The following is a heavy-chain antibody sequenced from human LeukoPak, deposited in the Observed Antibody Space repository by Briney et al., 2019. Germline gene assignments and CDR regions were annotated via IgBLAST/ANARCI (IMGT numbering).Heavy chain of an antibody. Sequence: SHTLSLAFTVAGASFIINYTACRPRPPAGGPWWIGRIFSSGSTDYNRSLKSRVTISVDKSKNQISLKLTSVTAADTAVYYCARGVGAYNWFDPWGQGTLVTVSS. J-gene: IGHJ5*02. CDR1: GASFIINY. CDR3: ARGVGAYNWFDP. CDR2: IFSSGST. D-gene: IGHD1-26*01. V-gene: IGHV4-4*07.